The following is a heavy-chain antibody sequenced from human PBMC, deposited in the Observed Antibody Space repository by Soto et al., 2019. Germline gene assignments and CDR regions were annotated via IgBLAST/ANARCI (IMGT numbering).Heavy chain of an antibody. V-gene: IGHV4-59*08. CDR1: GGSISSYY. CDR3: ARRWGTTFDF. D-gene: IGHD3-16*01. Sequence: QVQLQESGPGLVKPSETLSLTCTVSGGSISSYYWSWIRQPPGKGLEWIGYIYYSGSTNYNPSLKSRLNISVDTYKNQFSLKLSSVTAADTAVYYCARRWGTTFDFWGQGTLVTVSP. CDR2: IYYSGST. J-gene: IGHJ4*02.